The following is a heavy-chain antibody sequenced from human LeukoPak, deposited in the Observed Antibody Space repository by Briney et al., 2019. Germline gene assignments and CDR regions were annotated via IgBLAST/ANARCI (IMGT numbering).Heavy chain of an antibody. CDR3: ARGSTSVDDYFDY. J-gene: IGHJ4*02. CDR2: IWYDGSNK. CDR1: GFTFSSYG. Sequence: PGGSLRLSCAASGFTFSSYGMHWVRQAPGKGLEWVAVIWYDGSNKYYADSVKGRFTISRDNSKNTLYLQMNSLRAEDTAVYYCARGSTSVDDYFDYWGQGTLVTVSS. D-gene: IGHD6-6*01. V-gene: IGHV3-33*01.